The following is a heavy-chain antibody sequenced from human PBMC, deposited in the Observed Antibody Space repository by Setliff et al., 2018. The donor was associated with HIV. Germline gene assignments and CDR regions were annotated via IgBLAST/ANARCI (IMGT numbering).Heavy chain of an antibody. CDR1: GFPFDVYA. CDR2: ITWNSYSV. Sequence: GGSLRLSCVASGFPFDVYAMHWVRQIPGKGREWVSGITWNSYSVGYADPVKGRFSISRDNPKNTLYLQMDNLRPEDMGFYYCAKAYFGGFDVWGPGTLVTVSS. D-gene: IGHD1-26*01. J-gene: IGHJ3*01. V-gene: IGHV3-9*03. CDR3: AKAYFGGFDV.